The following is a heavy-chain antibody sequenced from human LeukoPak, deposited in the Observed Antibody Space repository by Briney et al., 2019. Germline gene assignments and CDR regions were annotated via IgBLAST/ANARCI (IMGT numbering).Heavy chain of an antibody. CDR3: TRDHCRGDNCPSFDY. J-gene: IGHJ4*02. Sequence: ASVKVSCKPSGYTFTSFGISWVRQAPGQGPEWMGWIGAYNGDTNYAQKFQGRVTMTTDTSTSTAYMDLRSLRSDDTAVYYCTRDHCRGDNCPSFDYWGQGTLVTVSS. V-gene: IGHV1-18*04. D-gene: IGHD2-15*01. CDR1: GYTFTSFG. CDR2: IGAYNGDT.